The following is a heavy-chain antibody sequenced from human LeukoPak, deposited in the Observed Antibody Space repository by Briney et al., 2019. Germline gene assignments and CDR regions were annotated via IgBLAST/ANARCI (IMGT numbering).Heavy chain of an antibody. V-gene: IGHV3-7*03. CDR2: IRQDGSEI. J-gene: IGHJ6*04. Sequence: GESLRLSCAASGFTFSSYWMSWVRLAPGKGLEWVANIRQDGSEIYYVDSVKGRFTISRDNAKNSLYLQMNTLRAEDTAVYYCARVPITYYYGSGSYFCGMDVWGKGTPVSVSS. CDR1: GFTFSSYW. D-gene: IGHD3-10*01. CDR3: ARVPITYYYGSGSYFCGMDV.